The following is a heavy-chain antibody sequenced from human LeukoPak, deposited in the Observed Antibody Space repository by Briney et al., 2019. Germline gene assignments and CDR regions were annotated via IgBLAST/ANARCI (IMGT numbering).Heavy chain of an antibody. CDR3: ARDETTVIYYYYYGMDV. V-gene: IGHV1-2*06. D-gene: IGHD4-17*01. Sequence: ASVKVSCTASGYTFTVYYMHWVRQAPGQGLEWMGRINPNSGGTNYAQKFQGRVTMTRDTSISTAYMELSRLRSDDTAVYYCARDETTVIYYYYYGMDVWGQGTTVTVSS. CDR2: INPNSGGT. J-gene: IGHJ6*02. CDR1: GYTFTVYY.